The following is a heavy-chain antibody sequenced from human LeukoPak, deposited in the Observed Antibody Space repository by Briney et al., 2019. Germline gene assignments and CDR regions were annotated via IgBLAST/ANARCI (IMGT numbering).Heavy chain of an antibody. V-gene: IGHV3-21*05. Sequence: GMSLRLSCAASGVTLSPYGMHWVRQAPGKGLEWVSYISSSSSYTNYADSVKGRFTISRDNAKNSLYLQMNSLRAEDTAVYYCARHHWYFDLWGRGTLVTVSS. J-gene: IGHJ2*01. CDR2: ISSSSSYT. CDR3: ARHHWYFDL. CDR1: GVTLSPYG.